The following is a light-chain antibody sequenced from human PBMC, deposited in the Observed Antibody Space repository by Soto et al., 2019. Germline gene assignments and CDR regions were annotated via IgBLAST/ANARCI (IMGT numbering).Light chain of an antibody. V-gene: IGLV2-14*01. CDR1: SSDIGDYNY. J-gene: IGLJ1*01. CDR2: DVS. Sequence: QSVLTQPASVSGSPGQSITISCVGTSSDIGDYNYVSWYQQHPGEVPKVIIYDVSNRPSGVSYRFSGTKSGNTASLTTSGLQAGDEADYYCCSYTRSGTLIFGTGTKVTVL. CDR3: CSYTRSGTLI.